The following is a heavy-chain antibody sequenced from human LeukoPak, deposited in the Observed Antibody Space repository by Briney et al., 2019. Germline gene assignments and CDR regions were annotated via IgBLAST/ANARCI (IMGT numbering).Heavy chain of an antibody. CDR1: GFTFSSDW. V-gene: IGHV3-74*01. Sequence: GGSLRLSCVVSGFTFSSDWMHWVRQAPGKGLVWVSRINSDGSSTSYADSVKGRFTISRDNAKNSLYLQMNSLRAEDTAVYYCARAAVAGTFDYWGQGTLVTVSS. CDR3: ARAAVAGTFDY. CDR2: INSDGSST. J-gene: IGHJ4*02. D-gene: IGHD6-19*01.